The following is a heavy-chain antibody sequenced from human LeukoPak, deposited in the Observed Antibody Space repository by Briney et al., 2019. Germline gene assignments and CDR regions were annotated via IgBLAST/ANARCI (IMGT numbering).Heavy chain of an antibody. Sequence: GGSLRLSCAASGFTFSSFSMNWVRPAPGKGRVRCSYIRGSGSSIYYADPVKARFTISRDNAKNSLYLQMNSLRAEDTAVYYGASRLDSWGQRTLVTVSS. CDR1: GFTFSSFS. V-gene: IGHV3-48*01. CDR3: ASRLDS. J-gene: IGHJ4*02. CDR2: IRGSGSSI.